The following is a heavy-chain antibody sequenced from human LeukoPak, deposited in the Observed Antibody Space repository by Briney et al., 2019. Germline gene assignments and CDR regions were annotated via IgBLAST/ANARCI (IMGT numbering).Heavy chain of an antibody. CDR1: GFTFSSYW. V-gene: IGHV3-74*01. Sequence: GGSLRLSCAASGFTFSSYWMNWVRQAPGKGLVWVSRIASDGNSTTYADSVKGRFSISRDNAKNTLYLQMNSLRVEDTAVYYCARYSSGWSFDYWGQGTLVTVSS. CDR2: IASDGNST. D-gene: IGHD6-19*01. CDR3: ARYSSGWSFDY. J-gene: IGHJ4*02.